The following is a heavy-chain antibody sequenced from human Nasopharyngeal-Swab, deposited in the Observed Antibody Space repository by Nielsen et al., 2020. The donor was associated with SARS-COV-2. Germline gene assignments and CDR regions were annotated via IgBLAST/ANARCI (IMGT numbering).Heavy chain of an antibody. CDR2: ISASGGST. Sequence: GESLNISCISSGFTFNIYAMARVPRTPGRGLQWVSGISASGGSTYYTDSVKRRFAVSSENSRNTLYLQMHSLRVEDTALYYCAKEDVVRGDAFDIWGQGTMVTVSS. CDR3: AKEDVVRGDAFDI. J-gene: IGHJ3*02. D-gene: IGHD3-10*01. V-gene: IGHV3-23*01. CDR1: GFTFNIYA.